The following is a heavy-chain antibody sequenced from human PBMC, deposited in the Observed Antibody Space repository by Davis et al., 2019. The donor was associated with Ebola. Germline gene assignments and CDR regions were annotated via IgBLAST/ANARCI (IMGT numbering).Heavy chain of an antibody. J-gene: IGHJ3*02. CDR2: IYPGDSDT. CDR1: GYSFTSYW. Sequence: GESLKISCKGSGYSFTSYWIGWVRQMPGKGLEWMGIIYPGDSDTRYSPSFQGQVTISADKSISTAYLQWSSLKASDTAMYYCARSAAGTRWRNADAFDIWGQGTMVTVSS. CDR3: ARSAAGTRWRNADAFDI. D-gene: IGHD6-19*01. V-gene: IGHV5-51*01.